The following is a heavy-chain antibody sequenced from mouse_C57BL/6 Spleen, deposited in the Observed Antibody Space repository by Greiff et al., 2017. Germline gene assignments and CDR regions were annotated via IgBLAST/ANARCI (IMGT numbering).Heavy chain of an antibody. CDR2: ISYDGSN. V-gene: IGHV3-6*01. CDR1: GYSITSGYY. D-gene: IGHD2-5*01. Sequence: EVKLMESGPGLVKPSQSLSLTCSVTGYSITSGYYWNWIRQFPGNKLEWMGYISYDGSNNYNPSLKNRISITRDTSKNQFFLKLNSVTTEDTATYYCARAPYYSNYGGSDYWGQGTTLTVSS. J-gene: IGHJ2*01. CDR3: ARAPYYSNYGGSDY.